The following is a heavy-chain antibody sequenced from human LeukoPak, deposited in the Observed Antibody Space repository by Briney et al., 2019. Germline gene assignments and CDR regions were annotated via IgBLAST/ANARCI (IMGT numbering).Heavy chain of an antibody. CDR2: IHYSGRT. CDR1: GGSVSNSNYY. D-gene: IGHD6-19*01. V-gene: IGHV4-39*01. CDR3: ARAGWGVTGWFDP. J-gene: IGHJ5*02. Sequence: SETLSLTCTVSGGSVSNSNYYWGWIRQPPGKRPEWIGRIHYSGRTTYNPSLKSRVTISVDTSKNQFSLKLSSVTAADTAVYYCARAGWGVTGWFDPWGQGTLVTVSS.